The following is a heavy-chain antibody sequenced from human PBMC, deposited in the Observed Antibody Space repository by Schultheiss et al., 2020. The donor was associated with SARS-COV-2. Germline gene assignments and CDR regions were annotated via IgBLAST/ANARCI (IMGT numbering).Heavy chain of an antibody. D-gene: IGHD3-10*01. CDR2: IYHSGST. Sequence: SETLSLTCAVYGGSFSGYYWSWIRQPPGKGLEWIGEIYHSGSTYYNPSLKSRVTISVDTSKNQFSLKLSSVTAADTAVYYCARGGTMVRGVVESAFDIWGQGTMVTVSS. CDR1: GGSFSGYY. J-gene: IGHJ3*02. CDR3: ARGGTMVRGVVESAFDI. V-gene: IGHV4-34*01.